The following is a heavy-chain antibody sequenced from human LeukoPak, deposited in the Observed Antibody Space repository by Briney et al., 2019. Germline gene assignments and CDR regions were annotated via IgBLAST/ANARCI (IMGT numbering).Heavy chain of an antibody. V-gene: IGHV3-30*18. CDR1: GFTFSSYA. J-gene: IGHJ4*02. CDR2: ISYDGSNK. CDR3: AKDLGDSFDY. Sequence: GGSLRLSCAASGFTFSSYAMSWARQAPGKGLEWVAVISYDGSNKYYTDSVKGRFTISRDNSKNTLYLQMNSLRAEDTAVYYCAKDLGDSFDYWGQGTLVTVSS. D-gene: IGHD4-17*01.